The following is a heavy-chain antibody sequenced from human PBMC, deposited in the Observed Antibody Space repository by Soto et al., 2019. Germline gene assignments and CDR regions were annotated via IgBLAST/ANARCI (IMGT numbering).Heavy chain of an antibody. V-gene: IGHV4-30-4*01. CDR2: IYYSGST. D-gene: IGHD3-22*01. CDR1: GGSISSGDYY. CDR3: ARDRKEYYYDMDAFDI. Sequence: KSSETLSLTCTVSGGSISSGDYYWSWIRQPPGKGLEWIGYIYYSGSTYYNPSLKSRVTISVDTSKNQFSLKLSSVTAADTAVYYCARDRKEYYYDMDAFDIWGQGTMVTVSS. J-gene: IGHJ3*02.